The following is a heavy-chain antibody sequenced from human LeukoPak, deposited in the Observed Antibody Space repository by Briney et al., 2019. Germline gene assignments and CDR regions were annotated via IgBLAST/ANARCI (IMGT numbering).Heavy chain of an antibody. D-gene: IGHD3-10*01. J-gene: IGHJ4*02. CDR3: ARVTHYFASGSLAIYYFDY. CDR1: GFTFNNYW. CDR2: INYDGSTT. V-gene: IGHV3-74*01. Sequence: PGGSLRLSCAASGFTFNNYWMHWVRQAPGKGLAWVSRINYDGSTTTYADSVKGRFTISRDNAKNTLYMQMNSLRAEDTAVYYCARVTHYFASGSLAIYYFDYWGQGTLVTVSS.